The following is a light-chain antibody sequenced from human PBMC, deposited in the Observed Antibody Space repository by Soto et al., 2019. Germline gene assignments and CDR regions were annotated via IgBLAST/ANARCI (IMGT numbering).Light chain of an antibody. V-gene: IGLV2-8*01. J-gene: IGLJ1*01. CDR3: ASYAGGNNV. CDR1: SSDVGGYNY. Sequence: QSALTQPPSASGSPGQSVTISCTGTSSDVGGYNYVSWYQQYPGKVPKLMVYEVNKRPSGVPDRFSGSKSGNTASLTVSWLQAEDKADYYCASYAGGNNVFGTGTKLTVL. CDR2: EVN.